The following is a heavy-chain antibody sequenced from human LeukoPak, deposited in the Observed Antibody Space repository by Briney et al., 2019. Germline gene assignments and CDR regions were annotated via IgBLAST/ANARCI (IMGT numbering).Heavy chain of an antibody. CDR3: ARRGPYSGYDFSWFDP. V-gene: IGHV4-38-2*01. Sequence: SETLSLTCAVSGYSISSGYYWGWIRKPPGKGLEWIGSIYQSGSTYYNPSLKSRVTISVDTSKNQFSLKLRSVTAADTAVYYCARRGPYSGYDFSWFDPWGQGTLVTVSS. J-gene: IGHJ5*02. CDR2: IYQSGST. D-gene: IGHD5-12*01. CDR1: GYSISSGYY.